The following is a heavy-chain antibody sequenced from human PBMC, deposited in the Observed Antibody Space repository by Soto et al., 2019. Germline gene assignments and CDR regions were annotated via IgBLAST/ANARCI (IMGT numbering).Heavy chain of an antibody. J-gene: IGHJ6*02. D-gene: IGHD2-2*02. CDR3: ARERCSSTSCYTGYYYYGMDV. Sequence: QVQLVQSGAEVKKPGSSVKVSCKASGGTFSSYAISWVRQAPGQGLEWMGGIIPIFGTANYAQKFQGRVKITADESTGTAYMELSSLRSADTAVYYCARERCSSTSCYTGYYYYGMDVWGQGTTVTVSS. V-gene: IGHV1-69*01. CDR1: GGTFSSYA. CDR2: IIPIFGTA.